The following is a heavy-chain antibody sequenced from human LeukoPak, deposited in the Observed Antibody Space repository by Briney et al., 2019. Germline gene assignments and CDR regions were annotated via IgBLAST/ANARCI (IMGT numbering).Heavy chain of an antibody. CDR1: GYTLTELS. CDR2: FDPEDGET. J-gene: IGHJ3*02. Sequence: GASVKVSCKVSGYTLTELSMHWVRQAPGKGLEWMGGFDPEDGETIYAQKFQGRVTMTRDTSVSTAYMELSRLRSDDTAVYYCARDGDAGAFDIWGQGTMVTVSS. V-gene: IGHV1-24*01. D-gene: IGHD7-27*01. CDR3: ARDGDAGAFDI.